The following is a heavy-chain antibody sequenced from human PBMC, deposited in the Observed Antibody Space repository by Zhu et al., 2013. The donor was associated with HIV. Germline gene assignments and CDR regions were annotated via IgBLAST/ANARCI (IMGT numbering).Heavy chain of an antibody. CDR3: AAAEYYDYVWGTYRADY. CDR1: GFTFSSSA. CDR2: IVVGSGDT. Sequence: QMQLVQSGPEVKKPGTSVKVSCKASGFTFSSSAMQWVRRARGQRLEWIGWIVVGSGDTNYAQRFQERVTISRDMSTSTAYMELRSLRSEDTAVYYCAAAEYYDYVWGTYRADYWGQGTLVTVSS. J-gene: IGHJ4*02. V-gene: IGHV1-58*02. D-gene: IGHD3-16*02.